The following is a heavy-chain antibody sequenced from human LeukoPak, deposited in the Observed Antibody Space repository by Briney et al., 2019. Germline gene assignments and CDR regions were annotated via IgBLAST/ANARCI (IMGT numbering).Heavy chain of an antibody. CDR3: ATLSDRNFYYSYGLDV. Sequence: PGGSLRLSCTASGFTLSTYEMIWVRQAPGKGLEWVAYIGRYGVTTYYADSVKGRFTISGDNAKNSLNLQMNRLRAEDTAVYYCATLSDRNFYYSYGLDVWGQGTTVTVS. CDR2: IGRYGVTT. D-gene: IGHD1-14*01. CDR1: GFTLSTYE. V-gene: IGHV3-48*03. J-gene: IGHJ6*02.